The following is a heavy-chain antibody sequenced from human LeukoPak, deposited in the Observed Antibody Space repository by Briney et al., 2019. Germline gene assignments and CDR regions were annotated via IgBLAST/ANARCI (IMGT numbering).Heavy chain of an antibody. CDR1: GFTYSSYS. V-gene: IGHV3-48*01. Sequence: GGSLRPSCAASGFTYSSYSMNWVRQAPGKGLEWVSYISSSSSTIYYADSVKGRFTISRDNAKNSLYLQMNSLRAEDTAVYYCARDHGDYYFDYWGQGTLVTVSS. D-gene: IGHD4-17*01. CDR3: ARDHGDYYFDY. J-gene: IGHJ4*02. CDR2: ISSSSSTI.